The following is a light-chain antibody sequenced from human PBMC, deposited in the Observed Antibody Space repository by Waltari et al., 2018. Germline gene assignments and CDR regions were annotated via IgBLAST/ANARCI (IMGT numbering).Light chain of an antibody. CDR3: QQRGNWPSGYT. V-gene: IGKV3-11*01. CDR1: QSVSSY. Sequence: EIVLTHSPATLSLSPGERATLPCRASQSVSSYLAWYQQKPGQAPRLLIYDASKRATGIPARFSGSGSGTDFTLTISSLEPEDFAVYYCQQRGNWPSGYTFGQGTNLEIK. J-gene: IGKJ2*01. CDR2: DAS.